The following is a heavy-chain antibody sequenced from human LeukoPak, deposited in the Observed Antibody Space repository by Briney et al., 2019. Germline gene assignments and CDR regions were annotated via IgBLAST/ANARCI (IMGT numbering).Heavy chain of an antibody. J-gene: IGHJ4*02. Sequence: GGSLRLSCAASGFTFSSYAMSWVRQAPGEGLEWVSAISGSGVGTYYADSVKGRFTISRDNSKNTLYLQMNSLRGEDTAIYFCAKDQSPHCSGNRCYAVDCWGQGTLVTVSS. CDR1: GFTFSSYA. V-gene: IGHV3-23*01. D-gene: IGHD2-15*01. CDR3: AKDQSPHCSGNRCYAVDC. CDR2: ISGSGVGT.